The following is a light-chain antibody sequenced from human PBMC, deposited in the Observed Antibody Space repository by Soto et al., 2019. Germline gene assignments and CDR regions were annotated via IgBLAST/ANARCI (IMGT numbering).Light chain of an antibody. CDR1: SSDVGGYNY. CDR2: EVS. J-gene: IGLJ1*01. Sequence: QSALTQPPSASGSPGQSVTISCTGTSSDVGGYNYASWYQQHPGEAPKLMIYEVSKRPSGVPDRFSGSKSGNTASLTVSGLQAEDEADFYCSSYAGGNNYVFGTGTKLTVL. CDR3: SSYAGGNNYV. V-gene: IGLV2-8*01.